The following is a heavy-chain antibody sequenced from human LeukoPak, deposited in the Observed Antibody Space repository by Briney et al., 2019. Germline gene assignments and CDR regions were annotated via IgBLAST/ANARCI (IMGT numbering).Heavy chain of an antibody. CDR2: ISSGTGGRT. CDR3: AKEWGYYGSGTSYFDQ. Sequence: GGSLRLSCAASAFTFCNYAMSWVRQAPGKGLERVSAISSGTGGRTYYADTVKRRFTSSRDNSKNTLFVQMNNLRADDTAVYYCAKEWGYYGSGTSYFDQWGKGTLSPSPQ. J-gene: IGHJ4*02. CDR1: AFTFCNYA. V-gene: IGHV3-23*01. D-gene: IGHD3-10*01.